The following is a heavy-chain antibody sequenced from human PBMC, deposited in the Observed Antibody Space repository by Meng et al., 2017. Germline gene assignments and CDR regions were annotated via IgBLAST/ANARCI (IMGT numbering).Heavy chain of an antibody. CDR2: INHSAST. D-gene: IGHD5-18*01. V-gene: IGHV4-34*04. Sequence: QVQLQYWGAGRLHPSKSLSLTCAVYGGSVSCYYTNWTRQPPGKGLEWIGEINHSASTNNHPSLKSRDTIPVDTSKSQFSLKLSSVPASDTAVYYCARGTRGYSYGNDYWGQGTLVTVPS. J-gene: IGHJ4*02. CDR1: GGSVSCYY. CDR3: ARGTRGYSYGNDY.